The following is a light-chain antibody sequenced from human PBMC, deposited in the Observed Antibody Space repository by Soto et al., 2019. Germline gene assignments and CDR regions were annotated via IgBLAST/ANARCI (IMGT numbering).Light chain of an antibody. Sequence: EIVLTQSPATLSLSPGERATLSCRASQSVSNYLAWYQQKPGQAPRPVISGASNRANGSPARFSGSGSGTDFNLTISSLEPEDFAIYYCHQRINWPTTFGKGTRLE. CDR3: HQRINWPTT. CDR2: GAS. V-gene: IGKV3-11*01. CDR1: QSVSNY. J-gene: IGKJ5*01.